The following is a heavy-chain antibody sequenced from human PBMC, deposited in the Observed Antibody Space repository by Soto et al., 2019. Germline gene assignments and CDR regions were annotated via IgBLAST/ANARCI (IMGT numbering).Heavy chain of an antibody. D-gene: IGHD5-18*01. J-gene: IGHJ4*02. V-gene: IGHV4-34*01. CDR3: ARGDPVETTVVEMSFEY. CDR2: INHSGST. CDR1: GGSFSDYY. Sequence: SETLALTCSVYGGSFSDYYWNWIRQPPGKGLEGIGEINHSGSTNYNPSLKGRVTMSVDTSKNQFSLILSSVTAADKAVYYCARGDPVETTVVEMSFEYWGQGTHVTVS.